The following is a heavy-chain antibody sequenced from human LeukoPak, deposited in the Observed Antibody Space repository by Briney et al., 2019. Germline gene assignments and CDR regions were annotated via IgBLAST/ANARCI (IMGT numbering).Heavy chain of an antibody. Sequence: SETLSLTCAVYGGSFSGYYWSWIRQPPGKGLEWIGEINHSGSTNYNPSLKSRVTISVDTSKNQFSLKLSSVTAADTAVYYCARGYSYGSHIDYWGQGTLVTVSS. CDR2: INHSGST. CDR3: ARGYSYGSHIDY. CDR1: GGSFSGYY. J-gene: IGHJ4*02. V-gene: IGHV4-34*01. D-gene: IGHD5-18*01.